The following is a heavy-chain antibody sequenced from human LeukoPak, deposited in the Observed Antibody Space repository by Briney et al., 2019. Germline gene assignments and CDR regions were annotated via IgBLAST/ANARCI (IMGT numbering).Heavy chain of an antibody. CDR1: GFTFSSYW. Sequence: GGSLRLSCAASGFTFSSYWMSWVRQAPGKGLEWVANIKQDGSEKYYVDSVKGRFTISRDNAKNSLYLQMNSLRAENTAVYYCARDTDGSSWHDYWSQGTLVTVSS. V-gene: IGHV3-7*01. CDR3: ARDTDGSSWHDY. CDR2: IKQDGSEK. D-gene: IGHD6-13*01. J-gene: IGHJ4*02.